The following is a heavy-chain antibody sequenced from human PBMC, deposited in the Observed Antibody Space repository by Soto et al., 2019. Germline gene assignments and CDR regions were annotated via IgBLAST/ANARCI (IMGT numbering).Heavy chain of an antibody. CDR1: GYTFTSYA. V-gene: IGHV1-3*01. J-gene: IGHJ5*02. CDR2: INAGNGNT. D-gene: IGHD3-16*01. Sequence: GASVKVSGKASGYTFTSYAMHWVRQAPGQRLEWMGWINAGNGNTKYSQKFQGRVTITRDTSASTAYMELSSLRSEDTAVYYCARGTSPYVEGGTYLAPWAQGTLVTVSS. CDR3: ARGTSPYVEGGTYLAP.